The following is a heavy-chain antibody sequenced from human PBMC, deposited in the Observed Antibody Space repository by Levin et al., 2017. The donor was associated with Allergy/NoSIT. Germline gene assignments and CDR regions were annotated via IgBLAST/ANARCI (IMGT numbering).Heavy chain of an antibody. D-gene: IGHD3-22*01. Sequence: SCAASGFTFSSYGMHWVRQAPGKGLEWVAVIWYDGSNKYYADSVKGRFTISRDNSKNTLYLQMNSLRAEDTAVYYCARSFDYYDSSGYYYVDAFDIWGQGTMVTVSS. J-gene: IGHJ3*02. CDR2: IWYDGSNK. V-gene: IGHV3-33*01. CDR3: ARSFDYYDSSGYYYVDAFDI. CDR1: GFTFSSYG.